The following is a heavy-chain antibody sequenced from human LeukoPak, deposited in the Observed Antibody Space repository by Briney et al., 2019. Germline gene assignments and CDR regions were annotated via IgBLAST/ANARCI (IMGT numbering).Heavy chain of an antibody. Sequence: SETLSLTCAVSGGSISSSNWWSWVRQPPGKGLEWIGESYHSGSTNYNPPLKSRVTISVDKSKNQFSLKLSSVTAADTAVYYCARVSVVRGVIITKFYYFDYWGQGTLVTVSS. J-gene: IGHJ4*02. D-gene: IGHD3-10*01. CDR3: ARVSVVRGVIITKFYYFDY. CDR1: GGSISSSNW. V-gene: IGHV4-4*02. CDR2: SYHSGST.